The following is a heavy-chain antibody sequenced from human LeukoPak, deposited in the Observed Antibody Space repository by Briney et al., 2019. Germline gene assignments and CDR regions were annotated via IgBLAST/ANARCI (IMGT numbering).Heavy chain of an antibody. Sequence: SETLSLTCTVSGGSITSNTNYWGWIRQPPGKGLEWIGNIYYSGTTYYNPSLKSRVTISVDTSKNQFSLKLSSVTAADTAVYYCAGARGWLRRFDYWGQGTLVTVSS. CDR2: IYYSGTT. CDR1: GGSITSNTNY. J-gene: IGHJ4*02. D-gene: IGHD3-9*01. CDR3: AGARGWLRRFDY. V-gene: IGHV4-39*01.